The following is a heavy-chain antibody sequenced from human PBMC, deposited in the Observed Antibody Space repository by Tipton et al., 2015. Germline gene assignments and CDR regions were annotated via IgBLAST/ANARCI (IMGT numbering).Heavy chain of an antibody. CDR3: ARRFSHSSSWTFDY. CDR2: MHYTGST. Sequence: TLSLTCTVSGGSLSGYYWNWIRQTPGKGLEWIGYMHYTGSTNYNPSLKSRVTISIDTSKNQFSLNLSSVTAADTAVYYCARRFSHSSSWTFDYWGQGTLVTVS. V-gene: IGHV4-59*01. D-gene: IGHD6-13*01. J-gene: IGHJ4*02. CDR1: GGSLSGYY.